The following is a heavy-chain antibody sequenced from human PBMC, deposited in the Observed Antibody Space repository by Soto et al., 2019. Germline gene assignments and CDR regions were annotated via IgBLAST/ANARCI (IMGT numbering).Heavy chain of an antibody. Sequence: QVQLVQSGAEVKKPGSSVKVSCKASGDTFSSYTINWVRQAPGLGLEWMGRIIPMLSMSKSALKFQGRVIMTADKSTSTAYMELSRLTSEDTAIYYCARSYGSGSQAFDSWGQGVLVTVSS. CDR3: ARSYGSGSQAFDS. D-gene: IGHD3-10*01. V-gene: IGHV1-69*02. J-gene: IGHJ4*02. CDR1: GDTFSSYT. CDR2: IIPMLSMS.